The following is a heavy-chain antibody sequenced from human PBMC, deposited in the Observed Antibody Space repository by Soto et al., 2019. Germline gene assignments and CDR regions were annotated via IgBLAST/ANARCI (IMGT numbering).Heavy chain of an antibody. D-gene: IGHD5-12*01. Sequence: GASVKVSCKASGYTFTNFGISWVRQAPGQGLEWMGWISAYNGNTNYAQKFQGRVTMTTDTSTSTAYMEVRSLRFEDTAVYYCASGGRRDGYPRPFDYWGQGTLVTVSS. CDR1: GYTFTNFG. CDR3: ASGGRRDGYPRPFDY. V-gene: IGHV1-18*01. J-gene: IGHJ4*02. CDR2: ISAYNGNT.